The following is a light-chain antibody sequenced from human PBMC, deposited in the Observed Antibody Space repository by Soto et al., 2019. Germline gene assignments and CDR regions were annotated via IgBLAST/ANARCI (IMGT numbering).Light chain of an antibody. J-gene: IGKJ1*01. V-gene: IGKV1-5*03. Sequence: DIQMTQSPSTLSASVGDRVTITCRASQSISSWLAWYQQKPGKAPKLLIYKASSLESGVPSRFSGSGSGTEFTLTISSLQPDDFATYHCQQYNSYSRTFGQWTKVEVK. CDR2: KAS. CDR3: QQYNSYSRT. CDR1: QSISSW.